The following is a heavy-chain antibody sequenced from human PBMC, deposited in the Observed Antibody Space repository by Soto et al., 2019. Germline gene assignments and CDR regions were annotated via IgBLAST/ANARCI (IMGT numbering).Heavy chain of an antibody. D-gene: IGHD4-17*01. J-gene: IGHJ4*02. CDR1: GGTFSSYT. V-gene: IGHV1-69*08. Sequence: QVQLVQSGAEVKKPGSSVKVSCKASGGTFSSYTISWVRQAPGQGLEWMGRIIPILGIANYAQKFQGRVTITADKSTSTAYMELSSLRSEDTAVYYCAREGYGYYDWGFDYWGQGTLVTVSS. CDR2: IIPILGIA. CDR3: AREGYGYYDWGFDY.